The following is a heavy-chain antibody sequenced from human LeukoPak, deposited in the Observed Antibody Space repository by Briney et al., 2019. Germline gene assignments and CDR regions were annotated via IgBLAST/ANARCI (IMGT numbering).Heavy chain of an antibody. Sequence: GASVKVSCKASGGTFSSYAISWVRQAPGQVLEWMGRIIPILGIINYAQKFQGRVTITADKSTSTAYMELNSLRSEDTAVYYCAIGYCSSSRCYGPSFDYWGQGTLVTVSS. CDR2: IIPILGII. CDR1: GGTFSSYA. J-gene: IGHJ4*02. V-gene: IGHV1-69*04. D-gene: IGHD2-2*03. CDR3: AIGYCSSSRCYGPSFDY.